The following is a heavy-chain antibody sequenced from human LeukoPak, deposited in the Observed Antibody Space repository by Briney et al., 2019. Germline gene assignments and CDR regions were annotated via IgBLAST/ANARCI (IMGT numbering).Heavy chain of an antibody. J-gene: IGHJ5*02. V-gene: IGHV5-51*01. CDR2: IYPGDSDT. D-gene: IGHD6-13*01. CDR3: ARRPSGIAAAGTWFDP. CDR1: GYSFTSYW. Sequence: GESLKISCKGSGYSFTSYWIGWVRQMPGKGLEWMGIIYPGDSDTRYSPFFQGQVTISADKSISTAYLQWSSLKASDTAMYYCARRPSGIAAAGTWFDPWGQGTLVTVSS.